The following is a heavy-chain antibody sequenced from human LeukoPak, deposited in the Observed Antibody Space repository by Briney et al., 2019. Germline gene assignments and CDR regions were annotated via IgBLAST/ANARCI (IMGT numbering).Heavy chain of an antibody. J-gene: IGHJ3*02. CDR2: IYYSGST. V-gene: IGHV4-59*01. D-gene: IGHD3-22*01. CDR3: ARARLDLPDAFDI. Sequence: SETLSLTCTVSGGSISSYYWSWIRQPPGKGLEWSGYIYYSGSTNYNPSLKSRVTISVDTSKNQFSLKLSSVTAADTAVYYCARARLDLPDAFDIWGQGTMVTVS. CDR1: GGSISSYY.